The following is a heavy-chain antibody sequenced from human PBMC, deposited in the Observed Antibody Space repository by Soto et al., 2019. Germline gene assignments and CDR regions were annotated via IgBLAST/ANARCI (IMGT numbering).Heavy chain of an antibody. V-gene: IGHV1-69*12. J-gene: IGHJ4*02. Sequence: QVQLVQSGAEVKKPGSSVKVSCKASGGTFSSYAISWVRQAPGQGLEWMGGIIPIFGTANYAQKFQGRVTITADESTSXXYXEXXSLRSEDTAVYYCARDRRYYYDSSGYYYPTDAFDYWGQGTLVTVSS. D-gene: IGHD3-22*01. CDR3: ARDRRYYYDSSGYYYPTDAFDY. CDR1: GGTFSSYA. CDR2: IIPIFGTA.